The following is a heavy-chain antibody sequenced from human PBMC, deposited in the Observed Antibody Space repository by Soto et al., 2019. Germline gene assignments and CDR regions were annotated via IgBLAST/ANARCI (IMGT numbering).Heavy chain of an antibody. V-gene: IGHV1-46*01. D-gene: IGHD1-26*01. Sequence: QVQLVQSGDEVKKPGASVKVSCKASGYTFTDYYMHWVRQAPGQGLGWMGIINPSGDSTTYAQKFQGRVTMTRDTSTSTLYLERSSLSSEDTAVYFCTRSRQVGPSTFFDSWGQGALVAVSS. CDR3: TRSRQVGPSTFFDS. CDR2: INPSGDST. J-gene: IGHJ4*02. CDR1: GYTFTDYY.